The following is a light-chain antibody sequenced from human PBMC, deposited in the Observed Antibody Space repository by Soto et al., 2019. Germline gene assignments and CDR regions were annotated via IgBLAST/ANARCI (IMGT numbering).Light chain of an antibody. CDR1: QSISTY. V-gene: IGKV1-39*01. CDR2: GAS. Sequence: DLQMSQSPSSLSASIGDRITITCRASQSISTYLNWYQQKPGKAPRLLIYGASTLQNGVQSRFTGSVSATDYTLTISSLQPEDFATYYCHQSFITPPLTFGGGTTVEMK. CDR3: HQSFITPPLT. J-gene: IGKJ4*01.